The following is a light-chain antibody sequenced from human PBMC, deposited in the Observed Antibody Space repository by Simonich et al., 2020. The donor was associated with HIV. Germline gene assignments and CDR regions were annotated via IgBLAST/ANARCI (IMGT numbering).Light chain of an antibody. Sequence: DIVMTQSPDSLGVSLGERATINCKSSQSVLYSSNNKNYLAWYQQKPGQPPKLLIYWASTRESGVPDRFSGSGSGTDFTLTISSLQAEDVAVYFCQQCHTHPHTFGQGTKVEIK. CDR2: WAS. CDR3: QQCHTHPHT. V-gene: IGKV4-1*01. CDR1: QSVLYSSNNKNY. J-gene: IGKJ2*01.